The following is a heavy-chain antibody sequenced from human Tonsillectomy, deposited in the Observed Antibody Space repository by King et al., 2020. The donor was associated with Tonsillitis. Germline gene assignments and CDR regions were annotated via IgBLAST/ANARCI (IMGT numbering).Heavy chain of an antibody. CDR3: TTRPRFDY. CDR1: GFTFTNAW. Sequence: VQLVESGGGLVKPGGSLRLSCAASGFTFTNAWMNWVRQAPGKGLEWVARIKTKNDGGTTDYAEPVKGRFSISRDDSKNTLYLEMSSLKIEDTGVYYCTTRPRFDYWGQGTLVTVSS. V-gene: IGHV3-15*07. CDR2: IKTKNDGGTT. J-gene: IGHJ4*02.